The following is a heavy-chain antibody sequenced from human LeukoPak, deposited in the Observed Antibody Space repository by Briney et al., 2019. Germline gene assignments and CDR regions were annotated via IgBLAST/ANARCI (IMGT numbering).Heavy chain of an antibody. V-gene: IGHV3-7*01. CDR2: IKQDGSEK. CDR1: GFTFSSYW. CDR3: ARAAIAAAGTAWSDP. D-gene: IGHD6-13*01. J-gene: IGHJ5*02. Sequence: GGSLRLSCAASGFTFSSYWMSWVRQAPGKGLEWVANIKQDGSEKYYVDSVKGRFTISRDNAKNSLYLQMNSLRAEDTAVYYCARAAIAAAGTAWSDPWGQGTLVTVSS.